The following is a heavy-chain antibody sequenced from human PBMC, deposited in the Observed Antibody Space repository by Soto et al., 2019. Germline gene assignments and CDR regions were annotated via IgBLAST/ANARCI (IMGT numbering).Heavy chain of an antibody. J-gene: IGHJ4*02. CDR2: MNAGNGHT. Sequence: GASVKVSCKASGYTFVNFAIHWVRQAPGQRPEWMGWMNAGNGHTKYSQKFQGRVTIIRDTSATTAFMELSSLKSEDTAVYYCARQKDPYCGGDCYSPVDYWGQGXLVTVYS. CDR1: GYTFVNFA. V-gene: IGHV1-3*01. D-gene: IGHD2-21*02. CDR3: ARQKDPYCGGDCYSPVDY.